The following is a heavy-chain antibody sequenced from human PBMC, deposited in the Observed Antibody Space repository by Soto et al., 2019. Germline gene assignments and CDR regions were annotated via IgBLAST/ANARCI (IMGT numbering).Heavy chain of an antibody. J-gene: IGHJ4*02. CDR2: ISAYNGNT. Sequence: ASVKVSFKASGYTFTSYGISWVRQAPGQGLEWMGWISAYNGNTNYAQKLQGRVTMTTDTSTSTAYMELRSLRSDDTAVYYCARVALMGGEWGSGDYWGQGTLVTVSS. CDR1: GYTFTSYG. V-gene: IGHV1-18*01. D-gene: IGHD2-8*02. CDR3: ARVALMGGEWGSGDY.